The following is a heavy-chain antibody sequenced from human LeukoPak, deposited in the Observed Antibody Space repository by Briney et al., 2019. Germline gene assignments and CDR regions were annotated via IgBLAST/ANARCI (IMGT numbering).Heavy chain of an antibody. CDR2: ISSSGSTI. CDR1: GFTFSDYY. Sequence: GGSLRLSCAASGFTFSDYYMSWIRHAPGKGLEWVSYISSSGSTIYYADSVKGRFTISRDNAKNSMYLQMNSLRAEDTAVYYCARVRDYGDPLYYYGMDVWGQGTTVTVSS. D-gene: IGHD4-17*01. CDR3: ARVRDYGDPLYYYGMDV. J-gene: IGHJ6*02. V-gene: IGHV3-11*01.